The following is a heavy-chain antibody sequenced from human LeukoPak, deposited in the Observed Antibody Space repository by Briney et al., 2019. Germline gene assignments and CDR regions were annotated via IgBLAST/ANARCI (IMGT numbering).Heavy chain of an antibody. Sequence: GGSLRLSCAASGFSFSTSWMTWVRQAPGKGLEWVANINQDGSKQFYVDSVKGRFTISRDNAKNSVYLQMNSLRAEDTAVYYCVRAVPAAILGAFDIWGQGTMVTVSS. V-gene: IGHV3-7*01. J-gene: IGHJ3*02. CDR2: INQDGSKQ. CDR3: VRAVPAAILGAFDI. D-gene: IGHD2-2*02. CDR1: GFSFSTSW.